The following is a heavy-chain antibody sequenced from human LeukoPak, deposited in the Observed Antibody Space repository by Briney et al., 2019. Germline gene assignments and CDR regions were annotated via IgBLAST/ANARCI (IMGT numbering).Heavy chain of an antibody. J-gene: IGHJ3*02. CDR2: IIPIFGTA. CDR1: GGTFSSYA. D-gene: IGHD5-18*01. Sequence: GASVKVSCKASGGTFSSYAISWVRQAPGQGLERLGGIIPIFGTANYAQKFQGRVTITTDESTSTAYMELSSLRSEDTAVYYCARVDTAMVTSDDAFDIWGQGTMVTVSS. V-gene: IGHV1-69*05. CDR3: ARVDTAMVTSDDAFDI.